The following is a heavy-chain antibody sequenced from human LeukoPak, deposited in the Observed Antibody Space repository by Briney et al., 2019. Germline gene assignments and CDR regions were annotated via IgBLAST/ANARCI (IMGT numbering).Heavy chain of an antibody. CDR2: INPSGGST. CDR3: ARDGKYSGPIDYYFYYMDV. D-gene: IGHD1-26*01. Sequence: ASVKVSRKASGYTFTSYYMHWVRQAPGQGREWMGIINPSGGSTSYAQKFQGRVTMTRDMSTSTVYMELSSLRSEDTAVYYCARDGKYSGPIDYYFYYMDVWGKGTTVTVSS. CDR1: GYTFTSYY. J-gene: IGHJ6*03. V-gene: IGHV1-46*01.